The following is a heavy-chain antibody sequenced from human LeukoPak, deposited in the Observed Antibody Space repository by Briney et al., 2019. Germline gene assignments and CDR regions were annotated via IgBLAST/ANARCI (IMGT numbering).Heavy chain of an antibody. Sequence: SETLSLTCTVSGGSISSSSHYWGWIRQPPGKGPEWIGSLYYSGSTYYNPSLKSRVTISVDTSKNQFSLKLSSVTATDTAVYYCARHDCTTTSCLYFYGMDVWGQGTTVSVSS. CDR2: LYYSGST. J-gene: IGHJ6*02. V-gene: IGHV4-39*01. CDR1: GGSISSSSHY. D-gene: IGHD2-2*01. CDR3: ARHDCTTTSCLYFYGMDV.